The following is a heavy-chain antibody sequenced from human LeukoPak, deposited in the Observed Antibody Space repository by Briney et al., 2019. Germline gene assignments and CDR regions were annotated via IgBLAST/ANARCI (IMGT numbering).Heavy chain of an antibody. CDR2: INHSGST. Sequence: SETLSLTCAVYGGSFSGYYWSWIRQPPGQGLAWIGEINHSGSTNYNPSLKSRVTISVDTSKNQFSLKLSSVTAADTAVYYCARGLAVAGMALDAFDIWGQGTMVTVSS. V-gene: IGHV4-34*01. J-gene: IGHJ3*02. CDR1: GGSFSGYY. D-gene: IGHD6-19*01. CDR3: ARGLAVAGMALDAFDI.